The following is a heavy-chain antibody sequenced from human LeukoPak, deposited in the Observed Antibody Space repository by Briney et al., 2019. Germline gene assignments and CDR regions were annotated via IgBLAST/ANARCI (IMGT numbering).Heavy chain of an antibody. J-gene: IGHJ4*02. V-gene: IGHV3-23*01. D-gene: IGHD3-10*01. Sequence: GGSLRLSCAASGFTLSSYAMSWVRQAPGKGLEWGSAISGSGGSTYYADCVKGRFTMSRENTKNTVYVQMNSLTADDTAVYYCAKLPLSYGSEKASFYYFDYWGQGTLVTVSS. CDR3: AKLPLSYGSEKASFYYFDY. CDR1: GFTLSSYA. CDR2: ISGSGGST.